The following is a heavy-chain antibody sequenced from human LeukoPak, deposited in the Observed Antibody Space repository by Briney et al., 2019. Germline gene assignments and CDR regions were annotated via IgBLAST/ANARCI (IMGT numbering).Heavy chain of an antibody. Sequence: GASVKVSCKASGYTFTSYGISWVRQAPGQGPEWMGWINVYNGNTNYTQKLQGRVTMTTDTSTSTAYMELRSLRSDDTAVYYCARDWNTMVRGVIEPDYWGQGTLVTVSS. D-gene: IGHD3-10*01. V-gene: IGHV1-18*01. CDR2: INVYNGNT. CDR1: GYTFTSYG. J-gene: IGHJ4*02. CDR3: ARDWNTMVRGVIEPDY.